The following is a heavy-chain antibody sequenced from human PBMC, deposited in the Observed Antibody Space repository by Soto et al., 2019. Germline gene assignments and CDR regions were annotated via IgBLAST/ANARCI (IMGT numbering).Heavy chain of an antibody. CDR3: VRDPGYDKHDWRFDY. CDR2: IKHDGTDT. CDR1: GFTFSSDW. Sequence: GGSLRLSCAASGFTFSSDWMHWVRQAPGKGLVWVSRIKHDGTDTSYADSVRGRFIISRDNAQSTLSLQMNSLRAEDTAVYYCVRDPGYDKHDWRFDYWGQGILVTVSS. J-gene: IGHJ4*02. V-gene: IGHV3-74*01. D-gene: IGHD3-22*01.